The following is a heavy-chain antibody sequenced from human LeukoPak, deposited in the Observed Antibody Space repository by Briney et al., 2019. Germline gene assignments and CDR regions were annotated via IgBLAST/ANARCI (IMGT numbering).Heavy chain of an antibody. Sequence: GGSLRLSCAASGFTFSSYWMSWVRQAPGKGLEWVANIKQDGSEKYYVDSVKGRFTISRDNAKNSLYLQMNSLRAEDTAVYYCARDQYSSGWYGDGVNWFDPWGQGTLVTVSP. V-gene: IGHV3-7*03. CDR3: ARDQYSSGWYGDGVNWFDP. CDR2: IKQDGSEK. J-gene: IGHJ5*02. CDR1: GFTFSSYW. D-gene: IGHD6-19*01.